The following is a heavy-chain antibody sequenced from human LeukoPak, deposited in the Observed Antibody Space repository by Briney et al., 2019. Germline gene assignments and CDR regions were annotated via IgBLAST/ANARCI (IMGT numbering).Heavy chain of an antibody. Sequence: PSETLSLTCTVSGGSISSGSYHWSWIRQPAGKGLEWIGRIYTSGSTNYNPSLKSRVTKSVDTSKNQFSLKLSSVTAADTAVYYCASSGYEGGFDYWGQGTLVTVSS. CDR3: ASSGYEGGFDY. D-gene: IGHD5-12*01. J-gene: IGHJ4*02. CDR2: IYTSGST. V-gene: IGHV4-61*02. CDR1: GGSISSGSYH.